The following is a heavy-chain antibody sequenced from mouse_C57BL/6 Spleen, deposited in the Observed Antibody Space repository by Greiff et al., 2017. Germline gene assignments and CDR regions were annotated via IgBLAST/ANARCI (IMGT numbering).Heavy chain of an antibody. CDR2: IYPRSGNT. Sequence: VQLQQSGAELARPGASVKLSCKASGYTFPSYGISWVKQRTGQGLEWIGEIYPRSGNTYYNEKFKGKATLTADKSSSTAYMELRSLTSEDSAVYYGAREGIYYYGASWFAYWGQGTLVTVSA. CDR3: AREGIYYYGASWFAY. D-gene: IGHD1-1*01. V-gene: IGHV1-81*01. J-gene: IGHJ3*01. CDR1: GYTFPSYG.